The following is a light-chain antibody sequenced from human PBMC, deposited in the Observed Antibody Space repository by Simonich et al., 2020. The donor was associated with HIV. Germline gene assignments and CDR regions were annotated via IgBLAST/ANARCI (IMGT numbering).Light chain of an antibody. V-gene: IGKV3-11*01. CDR2: DAS. Sequence: EVVLTQSPATLSLSPGERATLSCRASQSVSVYLAWYQQRPGQAPRLLIYDASNRATGVPARFSGSGSGTDFTLTISSLEPEDFAVYYCQQRRNWPPITFGQGTRLEMK. CDR3: QQRRNWPPIT. CDR1: QSVSVY. J-gene: IGKJ5*01.